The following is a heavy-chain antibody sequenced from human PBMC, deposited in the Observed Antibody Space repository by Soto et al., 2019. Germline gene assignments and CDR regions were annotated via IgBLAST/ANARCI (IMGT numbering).Heavy chain of an antibody. CDR2: INHSGST. J-gene: IGHJ3*02. V-gene: IGHV4-34*01. Sequence: SETLSLTCAVYGGSFSGYYWSWIRQPPGKGLEWIGEINHSGSTNYNPSLKSRVTISVDTSKNQFSLKLSSVTAADTAVYYCARDRSYYDSSRNAFDIWGQGTMVTVSS. CDR1: GGSFSGYY. CDR3: ARDRSYYDSSRNAFDI. D-gene: IGHD3-22*01.